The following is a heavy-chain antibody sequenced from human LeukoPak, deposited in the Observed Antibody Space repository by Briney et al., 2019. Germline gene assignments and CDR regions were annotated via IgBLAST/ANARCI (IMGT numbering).Heavy chain of an antibody. CDR2: IYPGDSDT. CDR1: ETRFTSYW. CDR3: ARGNPSYYSRSGRYYKWAFDS. V-gene: IGHV5-51*01. J-gene: IGHJ4*02. D-gene: IGHD3-10*01. Sequence: GESLKISCRGSETRFTSYWIAWVRQMPGKGLEWMGIIYPGDSDTRYRPSFQGQVTISADKSISTAYLQWSSLKASDTAMYYCARGNPSYYSRSGRYYKWAFDSWGQGTLVTVSS.